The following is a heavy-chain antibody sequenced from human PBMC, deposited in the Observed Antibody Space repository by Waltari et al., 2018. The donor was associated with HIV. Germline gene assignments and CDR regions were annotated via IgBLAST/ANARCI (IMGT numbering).Heavy chain of an antibody. CDR3: AKDSSSVGTTIRFDP. Sequence: EVQLLESGGDLVQPGGSLRLSCAASGFTFSSYALSWVRQAPGKGREWVSGISGSGGGTYYADSVKGRFTISRDNSKNMLYLQMNSLRADDTAVYYCAKDSSSVGTTIRFDPWGQGTLVTVSS. J-gene: IGHJ5*02. D-gene: IGHD1-26*01. CDR1: GFTFSSYA. V-gene: IGHV3-23*01. CDR2: ISGSGGGT.